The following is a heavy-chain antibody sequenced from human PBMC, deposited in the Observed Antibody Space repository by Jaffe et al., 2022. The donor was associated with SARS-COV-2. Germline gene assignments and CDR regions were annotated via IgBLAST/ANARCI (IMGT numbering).Heavy chain of an antibody. V-gene: IGHV3-7*01. Sequence: EVQLVESGGGLVQPGGSLRLSCAASGFTFSSYWMSWVRQAPGKGLEWVANIKQDGSEKYYVDSVKGRFTISRDNAKNSLYLQMNSLRAEDTAVYYCARDTSVAGRGHYYYFDYWGQGTLVTVSS. CDR1: GFTFSSYW. CDR2: IKQDGSEK. D-gene: IGHD6-19*01. J-gene: IGHJ4*02. CDR3: ARDTSVAGRGHYYYFDY.